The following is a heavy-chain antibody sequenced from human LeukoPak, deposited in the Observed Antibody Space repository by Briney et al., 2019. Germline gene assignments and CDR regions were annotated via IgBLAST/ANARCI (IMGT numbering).Heavy chain of an antibody. CDR1: GYSISSGSY. D-gene: IGHD3-16*01. V-gene: IGHV4-38-2*02. J-gene: IGHJ5*02. Sequence: SETLSLTCTVSGYSISSGSYWGWIRQPPGKGLEWIGSIYHSESTYYNPSLKSRVTISVDTSKNQFSLKLSSVTAADTAVYYCARWGIGGSXXXPWGXGXXVT. CDR3: ARWGIGGSXXXP. CDR2: IYHSEST.